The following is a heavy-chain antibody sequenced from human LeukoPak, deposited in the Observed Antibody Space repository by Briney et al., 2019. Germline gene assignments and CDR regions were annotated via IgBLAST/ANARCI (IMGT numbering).Heavy chain of an antibody. Sequence: GRSLRLSCAASGFTFSSYAMHWVRQAPGKGLEWVAVISYDGSNKYYADSVKGRFTIPRDNSKNTVYLQMNSLRAEDTAVYCCAKTTTGYSSGRYPGWPVDYWGQGTLVTVSS. CDR3: AKTTTGYSSGRYPGWPVDY. CDR1: GFTFSSYA. V-gene: IGHV3-30*07. J-gene: IGHJ4*02. D-gene: IGHD6-19*01. CDR2: ISYDGSNK.